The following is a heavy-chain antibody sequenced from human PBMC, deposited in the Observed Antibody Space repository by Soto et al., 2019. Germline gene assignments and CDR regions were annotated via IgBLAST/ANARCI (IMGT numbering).Heavy chain of an antibody. V-gene: IGHV3-30*19. D-gene: IGHD3-16*01. CDR3: AGWGTTGGLDV. CDR1: GFTFRSYV. Sequence: QVQLVESGGGVVQPGASLRLSCVGSGFTFRSYVIHWVRQAPGKGLEWVALTSYDGSNKYYDDSVKGRFTISRDNSRNTVELHMDSLRLEDTALYCFAGWGTTGGLDVWGQATLVSVSS. CDR2: TSYDGSNK. J-gene: IGHJ4*02.